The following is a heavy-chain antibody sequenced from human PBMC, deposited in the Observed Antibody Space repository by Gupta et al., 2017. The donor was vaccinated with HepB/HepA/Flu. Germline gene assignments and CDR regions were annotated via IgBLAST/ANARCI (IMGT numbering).Heavy chain of an antibody. D-gene: IGHD1-1*01. CDR1: GFTFSNYG. V-gene: IGHV3-30*03. Sequence: QVQLVESGGGVVQPGRSLRLSCAASGFTFSNYGMHWVRQAPGNGLEWVTLISYDGSLEYYTDSVKGRFTSSRVNSTNTLVLQMNSLRAEDTAVYYCARTDGRVEFHALNSGGKGTMVTVSS. CDR2: ISYDGSLE. CDR3: ARTDGRVEFHALNS. J-gene: IGHJ3*02.